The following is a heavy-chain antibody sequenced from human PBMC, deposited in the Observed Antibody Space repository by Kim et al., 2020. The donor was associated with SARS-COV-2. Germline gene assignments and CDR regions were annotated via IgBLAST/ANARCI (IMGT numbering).Heavy chain of an antibody. J-gene: IGHJ4*02. CDR2: GGTM. D-gene: IGHD3-16*01. CDR3: ARGGIGD. V-gene: IGHV3-53*01. Sequence: GGTMDYADSVKGRFTMSKDTSKNLFYLQMHALRAEDTALYYCARGGIGDWSQGILVTVSS.